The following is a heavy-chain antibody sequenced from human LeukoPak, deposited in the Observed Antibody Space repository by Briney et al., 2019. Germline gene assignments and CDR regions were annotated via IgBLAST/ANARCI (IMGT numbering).Heavy chain of an antibody. Sequence: PGGSLRLSCAASGFTFSSYAMSWVRQAPGKGLEWVSAISGSGGSTYYADSVKGRFTISRYNSKNTLELQMNSLRAEDTAVYYXXXDPWSYDSSGYGAGDYWGQGTLVTVSS. CDR1: GFTFSSYA. CDR2: ISGSGGST. V-gene: IGHV3-23*01. D-gene: IGHD3-22*01. CDR3: XXDPWSYDSSGYGAGDY. J-gene: IGHJ4*02.